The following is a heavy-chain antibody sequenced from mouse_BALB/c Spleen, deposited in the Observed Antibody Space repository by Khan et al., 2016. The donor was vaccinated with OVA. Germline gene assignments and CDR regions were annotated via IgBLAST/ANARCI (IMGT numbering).Heavy chain of an antibody. V-gene: IGHV5-9-3*01. J-gene: IGHJ3*01. CDR2: ISSDGDYP. CDR1: GFTFSTYA. Sequence: EVELVESGGGLVKPGGSLKLSCAASGFTFSTYAMSWVRQTPETRLEWVATISSDGDYPYFPDNVTGRFTISRDSAKNNLCLQVTSLRSEDTAMYYCSRSPCGNLDYWGQGTLVTVSA. CDR3: SRSPCGNLDY. D-gene: IGHD2-1*01.